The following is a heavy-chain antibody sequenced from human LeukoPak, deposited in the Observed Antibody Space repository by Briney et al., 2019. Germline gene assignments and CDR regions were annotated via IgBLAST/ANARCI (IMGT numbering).Heavy chain of an antibody. CDR2: ICYSGST. V-gene: IGHV4-59*01. CDR3: ARGSIAVAQIDY. Sequence: SETLSLTCTVSGGSISSYYWSWIRQPPGKGLEWIGYICYSGSTNYNPSLKSRVTISVDTSKNQFSLKLSSVTAADTAVYYCARGSIAVAQIDYWGQGTLVTVSS. J-gene: IGHJ4*02. CDR1: GGSISSYY. D-gene: IGHD6-19*01.